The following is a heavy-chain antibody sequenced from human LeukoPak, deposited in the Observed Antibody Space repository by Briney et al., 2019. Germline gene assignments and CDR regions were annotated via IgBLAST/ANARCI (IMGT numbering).Heavy chain of an antibody. J-gene: IGHJ4*02. CDR2: IYYSGST. CDR1: GGSISSYY. D-gene: IGHD6-19*01. CDR3: ARHRTGYSSGWYYFDY. Sequence: SETLSLTCTVSGGSISSYYWSWIRQPPGKGLEWIGYIYYSGSTNYNPSLKSRVTISVDTSKNQFSLKLSSATAADTAVYYCARHRTGYSSGWYYFDYWGQGTLVTVSS. V-gene: IGHV4-59*08.